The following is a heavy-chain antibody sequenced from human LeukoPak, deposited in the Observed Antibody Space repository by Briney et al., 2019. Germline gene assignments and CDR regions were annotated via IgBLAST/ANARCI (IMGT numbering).Heavy chain of an antibody. D-gene: IGHD7-27*01. J-gene: IGHJ4*02. CDR3: AREQLTGSYFDY. Sequence: SQTLSLTCAISGDSVSTNTVAWNWIRQSPSRGLEWLGRTYYRSKWYNDYAVSVKSRITISPDTSKNQFSLHLKSVTPEDTAVYFCAREQLTGSYFDYWGQGTLVTVSS. CDR1: GDSVSTNTVA. V-gene: IGHV6-1*01. CDR2: TYYRSKWYN.